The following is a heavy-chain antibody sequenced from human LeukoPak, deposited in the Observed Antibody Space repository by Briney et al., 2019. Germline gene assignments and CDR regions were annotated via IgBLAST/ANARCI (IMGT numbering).Heavy chain of an antibody. CDR2: INAGNGNT. Sequence: ASVKVSCKASGYTFINYAINWGRQAPGQRLEWMGWINAGNGNTKYSQKFQGRVTITRDTSASTAYMELRSLRSDDTAVYYCAIYCSSTSCYDAFDIWGQGTMVTVSS. CDR3: AIYCSSTSCYDAFDI. D-gene: IGHD2-2*01. CDR1: GYTFINYA. J-gene: IGHJ3*02. V-gene: IGHV1-3*01.